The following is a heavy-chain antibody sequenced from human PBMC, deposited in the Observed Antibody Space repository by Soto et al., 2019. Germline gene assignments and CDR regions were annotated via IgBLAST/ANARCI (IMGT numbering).Heavy chain of an antibody. D-gene: IGHD4-4*01. V-gene: IGHV3-30*18. J-gene: IGHJ3*02. CDR3: ANSRVTPLLDI. Sequence: QVQLVESGGGVVQPGRSLRLSCAASGFTFSSYGMHWVRQAPGKGLEWVAVISYDGSNKYYADSVKGRFTISRDNSKNTLYLQMNSLRAEDTAVYYCANSRVTPLLDIWGQGTMVTVSS. CDR2: ISYDGSNK. CDR1: GFTFSSYG.